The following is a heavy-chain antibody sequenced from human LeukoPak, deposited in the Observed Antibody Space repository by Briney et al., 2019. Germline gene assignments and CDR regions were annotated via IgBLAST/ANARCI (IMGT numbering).Heavy chain of an antibody. CDR3: MRTYCSNISCFYFDY. CDR2: IFHAGTT. Sequence: PSETLSLTCAVSGASISSSNWWSWARQPPGKGLEWIGEIFHAGTTNYNPSLQSRVTISVDNSRNQFSLKLTSVTAADTAVYYCMRTYCSNISCFYFDYWGQGALVTVSS. V-gene: IGHV4-4*02. CDR1: GASISSSNW. J-gene: IGHJ4*02. D-gene: IGHD2-2*01.